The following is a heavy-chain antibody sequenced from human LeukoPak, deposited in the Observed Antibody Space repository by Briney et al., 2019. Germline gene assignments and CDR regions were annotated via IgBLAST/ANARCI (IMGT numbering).Heavy chain of an antibody. CDR3: AKDYDYVWGSYRPPGFDP. Sequence: GGSLRLSCAASGFTFSSYAMSWVRQAPGKGLEWVSAISGSGGSTYYADSVKGRFTISRDNSKNTLYLQMNSLRAEDTAVYYCAKDYDYVWGSYRPPGFDPWGQGTLVTVSS. D-gene: IGHD3-16*02. CDR2: ISGSGGST. CDR1: GFTFSSYA. J-gene: IGHJ5*02. V-gene: IGHV3-23*01.